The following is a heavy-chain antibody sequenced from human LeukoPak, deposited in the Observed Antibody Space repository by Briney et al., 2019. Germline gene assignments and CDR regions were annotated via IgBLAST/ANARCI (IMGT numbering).Heavy chain of an antibody. CDR1: GFTFSNAW. V-gene: IGHV3-15*01. Sequence: PGGSLRLSCAASGFTFSNAWMSWVRQAPGKGLEWVGRIKSKTDGGTTDYAAPVKGRFTISRDDSENTLYLQMNSLKTEDTAVYYCTTSPSSYYYYGMDVWGQGTTVTVSS. CDR3: TTSPSSYYYYGMDV. CDR2: IKSKTDGGTT. J-gene: IGHJ6*02.